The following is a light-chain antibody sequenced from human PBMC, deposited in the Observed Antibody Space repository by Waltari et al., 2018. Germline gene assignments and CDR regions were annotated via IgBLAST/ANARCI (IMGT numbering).Light chain of an antibody. J-gene: IGKJ5*01. CDR3: QQYNKWPIT. Sequence: EILMPQSPVTLSVSLGGCATLSCRASQIISNTLAWYPQKPGQAPRLLSYGASTRATGIPARFSGSGSGTEFTFTISSMQSEDFAVYYCQQYNKWPITFGQGTRLEIK. CDR2: GAS. V-gene: IGKV3-15*01. CDR1: QIISNT.